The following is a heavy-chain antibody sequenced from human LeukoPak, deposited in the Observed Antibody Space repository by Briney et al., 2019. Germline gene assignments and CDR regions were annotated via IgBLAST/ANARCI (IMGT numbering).Heavy chain of an antibody. J-gene: IGHJ4*02. V-gene: IGHV1-3*03. CDR2: INAGNGNT. Sequence: ASVKVSCKASGYTFTSYAMHWVRQAPGQRLEWMGWINAGNGNTKYSQEFQGRVTITRDTSASTAHMELSSLRSEDMAVYYCARGGQGWLQLFDYWGQGTLVTVSS. CDR1: GYTFTSYA. CDR3: ARGGQGWLQLFDY. D-gene: IGHD5-24*01.